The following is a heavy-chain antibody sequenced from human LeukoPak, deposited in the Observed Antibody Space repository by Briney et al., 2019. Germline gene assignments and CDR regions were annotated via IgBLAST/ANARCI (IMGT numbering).Heavy chain of an antibody. CDR1: GFTFSGYW. CDR2: VNSDGSST. CDR3: ARGRAAAGARIDY. D-gene: IGHD6-13*01. J-gene: IGHJ4*02. Sequence: GGSLRLSCEASGFTFSGYWMHWVRQDPGKGLVWVSRVNSDGSSTTYADSVKGRFTVSRDNAKNTLDLQMNSLRAEDTAVYYCARGRAAAGARIDYWGQGTLVTVSS. V-gene: IGHV3-74*01.